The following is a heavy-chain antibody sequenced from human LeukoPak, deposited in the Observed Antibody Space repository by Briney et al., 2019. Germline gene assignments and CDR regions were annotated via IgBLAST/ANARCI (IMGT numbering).Heavy chain of an antibody. J-gene: IGHJ6*03. D-gene: IGHD3-10*01. CDR3: ARGVEYYGSDYYYYYMDV. Sequence: SETLSLTCTVSGGSISSYYWSWIRQPAGKGLEWIGRIYTSGSTNYNPSLKSRVTMSVDTSQNQFSLKLSSVTAADTAVYYCARGVEYYGSDYYYYYMDVWGKGTTVTISS. V-gene: IGHV4-4*07. CDR1: GGSISSYY. CDR2: IYTSGST.